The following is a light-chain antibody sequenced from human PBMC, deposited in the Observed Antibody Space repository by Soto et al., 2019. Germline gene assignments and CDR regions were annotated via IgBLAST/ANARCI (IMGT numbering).Light chain of an antibody. CDR1: QGNRKG. Sequence: DIQMAQSPSTLSASVGDRVTITCRASQGNRKGLGWYQQKLGIAPKRLIYAGSILQSGVPSSFRDSGAGREFAVATSGLQPEDFATYYCLRQNTYPPGLGQGTKLEIK. CDR3: LRQNTYPPG. CDR2: AGS. V-gene: IGKV1-17*01. J-gene: IGKJ2*01.